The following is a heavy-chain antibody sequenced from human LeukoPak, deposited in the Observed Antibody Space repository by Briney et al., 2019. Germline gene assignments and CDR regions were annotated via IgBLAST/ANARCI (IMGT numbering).Heavy chain of an antibody. CDR1: GYTFTGYY. Sequence: ASVKVSCKATGYTFTGYYMHWVRQAPGQGLEWMGWINPNSGGTNYAQKFQGRVTMTRDTSISTAYMELSRLRSDDTAVYYCARDVCGSCYSGWFDPWGQGTLVTVSS. CDR3: ARDVCGSCYSGWFDP. V-gene: IGHV1-2*02. J-gene: IGHJ5*02. D-gene: IGHD2-15*01. CDR2: INPNSGGT.